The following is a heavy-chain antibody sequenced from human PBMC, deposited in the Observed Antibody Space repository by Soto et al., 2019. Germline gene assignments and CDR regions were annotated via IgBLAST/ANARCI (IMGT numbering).Heavy chain of an antibody. CDR2: ISSTTNYI. CDR1: GFTFTRYS. CDR3: ARESEDLSSNLDY. Sequence: PGGSLRLSCAASGFTFTRYSMNWVRQAPGNGLEWVASISSTTNYIYYGESLKGRLTISRDNAKNSMYLQMNTLRAEDTAVYYCARESEDLSSNLDYWGQGTLVTVS. J-gene: IGHJ4*02. V-gene: IGHV3-21*06.